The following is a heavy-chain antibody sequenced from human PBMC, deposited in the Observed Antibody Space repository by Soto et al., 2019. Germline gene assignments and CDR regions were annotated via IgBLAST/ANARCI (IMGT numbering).Heavy chain of an antibody. V-gene: IGHV3-23*01. CDR1: GFTFSSYA. D-gene: IGHD3-3*01. J-gene: IGHJ4*02. Sequence: PGGSLRLSCAASGFTFSSYAMSWVRQAPGKGLEWVSAISGSGGSTYYADSVKGRFTISRDNSKNTLYLQMNSLRAEDTAVYYCAKDHPTLTYYDFWSGYHWDYWGQGTLVTVSS. CDR2: ISGSGGST. CDR3: AKDHPTLTYYDFWSGYHWDY.